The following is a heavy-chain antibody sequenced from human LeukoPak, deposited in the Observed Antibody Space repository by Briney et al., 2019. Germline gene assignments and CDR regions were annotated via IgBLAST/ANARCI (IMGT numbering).Heavy chain of an antibody. CDR3: ARDLKVLEYSSSFFDY. CDR1: GYTFTSYG. J-gene: IGHJ4*02. CDR2: MNPNSGNT. D-gene: IGHD6-6*01. Sequence: GASVKVSCKASGYTFTSYGISWVRQATGQGLEWMGWMNPNSGNTGYAQKFQGRVTMTRNTSISTAYMELRSLRSDDTAVYYCARDLKVLEYSSSFFDYWGQGTLVTVSS. V-gene: IGHV1-8*02.